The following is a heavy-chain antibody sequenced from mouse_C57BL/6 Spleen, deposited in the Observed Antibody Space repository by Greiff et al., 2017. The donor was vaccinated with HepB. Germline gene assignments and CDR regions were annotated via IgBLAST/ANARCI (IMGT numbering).Heavy chain of an antibody. J-gene: IGHJ3*01. D-gene: IGHD1-1*01. CDR3: ARYGSSYSAWFAY. CDR1: GYSITSGYY. V-gene: IGHV3-6*01. CDR2: ISYDGSN. Sequence: EVKLMESGPGLVKPSQSLSLTCSVTGYSITSGYYWNWIRQFPGNKLEWMGYISYDGSNNYNPSLKNRISITRDTSKNQFFLKLNSVTTEDTATYYCARYGSSYSAWFAYWGQGTLVTVSA.